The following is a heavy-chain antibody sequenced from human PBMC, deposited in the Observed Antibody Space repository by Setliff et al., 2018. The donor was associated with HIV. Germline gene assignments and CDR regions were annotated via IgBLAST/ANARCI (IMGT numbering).Heavy chain of an antibody. J-gene: IGHJ5*02. CDR2: IIPILGIA. D-gene: IGHD2-15*01. Sequence: SVKVSCKASGGTLSSYTISWVRQAPGQGLEWMGRIIPILGIANYAQKFQGRVTITADKSTSTAYMELSSLRSEDTAVYYCARVRYCSGGSCYGGEYWFDPWGQGTLVTVSS. CDR3: ARVRYCSGGSCYGGEYWFDP. CDR1: GGTLSSYT. V-gene: IGHV1-69*02.